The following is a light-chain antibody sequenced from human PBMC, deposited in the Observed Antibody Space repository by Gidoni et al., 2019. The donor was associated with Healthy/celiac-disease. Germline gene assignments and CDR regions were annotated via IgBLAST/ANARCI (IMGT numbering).Light chain of an antibody. CDR1: QRINSY. CDR3: QQSYSTPYT. Sequence: IHMTESPSSLSASVGDRVTITSRASQRINSYLNWYQQKPGKAPKLLLYAASSWQRGVPSSFSGSGSWTEFTLTISSLQPEDFATSYCQQSYSTPYTFGQGTKLEIK. J-gene: IGKJ2*01. CDR2: AAS. V-gene: IGKV1-39*01.